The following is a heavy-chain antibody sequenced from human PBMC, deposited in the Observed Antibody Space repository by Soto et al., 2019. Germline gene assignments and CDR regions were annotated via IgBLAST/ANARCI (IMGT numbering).Heavy chain of an antibody. CDR2: ISPLKGRT. Sequence: VQSGPDLKRPVASMTVSCKAAGYTFTSYGISWVRQAPGQGLEWMAWISPLKGRTQYSQKAQGRVTLSTDTSSSSAYMEMTTLRVNDTAVYYCAMDYGDRPEYFKHWGQGTLVTVS. CDR3: AMDYGDRPEYFKH. CDR1: GYTFTSYG. D-gene: IGHD4-17*01. V-gene: IGHV1-18*04. J-gene: IGHJ1*01.